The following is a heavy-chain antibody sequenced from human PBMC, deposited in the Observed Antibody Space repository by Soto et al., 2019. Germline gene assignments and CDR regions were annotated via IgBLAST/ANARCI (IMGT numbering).Heavy chain of an antibody. V-gene: IGHV3-21*01. CDR3: VRDSSQKVV. CDR2: ISSGGRYI. CDR1: GFTFSNYK. Sequence: GWSLRLSCATSGFTFSNYKMNWVRQAPGKGLEWVSAISSGGRYIYYADSVKGRFTISRDDARNSLYLQMTSLRADDTAVYYCVRDSSQKVVCGQATTVTLSS. J-gene: IGHJ6*02.